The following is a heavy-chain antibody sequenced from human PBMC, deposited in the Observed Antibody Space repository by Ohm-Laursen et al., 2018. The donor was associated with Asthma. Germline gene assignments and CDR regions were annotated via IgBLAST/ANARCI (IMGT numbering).Heavy chain of an antibody. Sequence: SLRLSCAVSGLTFSSYWMTWVRQAPGKGPEWVAHIKEDGSEESYLASVKGRFTISRDNAKNSLSLQMNSLRAEDTAVYYCARFGRDYRSHGMDVWGQGTTVTVSS. CDR3: ARFGRDYRSHGMDV. CDR2: IKEDGSEE. D-gene: IGHD4-11*01. J-gene: IGHJ6*02. V-gene: IGHV3-7*05. CDR1: GLTFSSYW.